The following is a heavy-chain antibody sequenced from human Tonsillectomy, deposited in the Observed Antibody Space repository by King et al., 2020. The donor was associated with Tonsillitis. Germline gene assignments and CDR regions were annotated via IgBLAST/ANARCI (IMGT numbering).Heavy chain of an antibody. D-gene: IGHD1-26*01. CDR3: ARGHWEIAS. J-gene: IGHJ5*02. V-gene: IGHV4-4*09. CDR1: GSSISGDY. CDR2: VSNKGDT. Sequence: VQLQESGPGLVKPSETLSLTCTVSGSSISGDYWSWIRQPPGKALEWIGYVSNKGDTYYIPSLERRGTISVDTSTNQLSLNLTSVTAADTAVYYCARGHWEIASWGQGTLITVSS.